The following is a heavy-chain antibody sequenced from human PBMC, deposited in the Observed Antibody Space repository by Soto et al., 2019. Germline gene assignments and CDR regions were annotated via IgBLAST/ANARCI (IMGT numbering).Heavy chain of an antibody. D-gene: IGHD3-22*01. V-gene: IGHV4-31*03. CDR2: IYYSGST. CDR1: DGSISSGGYY. CDR3: ASGAGGYYYRD. Sequence: SETLSLTCTVSDGSISSGGYYWSWIRQHPGKGVEWIGYIYYSGSTYYNPSLKSRATISVDTSKNQFSLKLSSVTAADTAVYYCASGAGGYYYRDWGQGTLVTVSS. J-gene: IGHJ4*02.